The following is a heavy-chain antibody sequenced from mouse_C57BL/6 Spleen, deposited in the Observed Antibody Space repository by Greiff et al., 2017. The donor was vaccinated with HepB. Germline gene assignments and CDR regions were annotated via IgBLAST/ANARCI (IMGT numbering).Heavy chain of an antibody. J-gene: IGHJ2*01. D-gene: IGHD1-1*02. CDR1: GYTFTSYW. V-gene: IGHV1-69*01. Sequence: VQLQQSGAELVMPGASVKLSCKASGYTFTSYWMHWVKQRPGQGLEWIGEIDPSDSYTNYNQKFKGKSTLTVDKSSSTAYMQLSSLTSEDSAVYYCARGIWYFFDYWGQGTTLTVSS. CDR2: IDPSDSYT. CDR3: ARGIWYFFDY.